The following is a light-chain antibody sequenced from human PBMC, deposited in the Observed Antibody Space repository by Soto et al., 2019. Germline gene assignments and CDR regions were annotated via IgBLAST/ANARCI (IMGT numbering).Light chain of an antibody. CDR3: QQHDDSFTWT. V-gene: IGKV3-20*01. CDR2: GAS. J-gene: IGKJ1*01. CDR1: QSIAPNY. Sequence: EIVLTQCPGTLSLSPGEKAILSCRASQSIAPNYLAWYQQKPGQAPRLLIYGASSRATGIPDRFSGSGSGTDFTLTISRLEPEDFAVYFCQQHDDSFTWTFGQGTKVDIK.